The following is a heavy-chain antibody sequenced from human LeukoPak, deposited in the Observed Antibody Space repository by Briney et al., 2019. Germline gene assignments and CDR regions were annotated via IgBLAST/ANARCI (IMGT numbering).Heavy chain of an antibody. CDR2: INPNSGDT. J-gene: IGHJ4*02. CDR1: GYIFTGYY. V-gene: IGHV1-2*02. D-gene: IGHD5-24*01. Sequence: GASVKVSCKASGYIFTGYYMHWVRQAPGHGLEWMGWINPNSGDTTYAQKFQGRVTMTRDTSISTAYMEVSGLTSDDTAVYYCARVREMATSYFDYWGQGTLVTVSS. CDR3: ARVREMATSYFDY.